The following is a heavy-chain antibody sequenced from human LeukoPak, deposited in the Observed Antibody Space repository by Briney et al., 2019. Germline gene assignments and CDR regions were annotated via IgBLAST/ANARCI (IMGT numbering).Heavy chain of an antibody. CDR2: TNHSGST. D-gene: IGHD3-10*01. Sequence: SETLSLTCAVYGGSFSGYYWSWIRQPPGKGLEWIGETNHSGSTNYNPSLKSRVTISVDTSKNQFSLKLSSVTAADTAVYYCARTYYYGSGSYYNPRGYFDYWGQGTLVTVSS. V-gene: IGHV4-34*01. CDR3: ARTYYYGSGSYYNPRGYFDY. J-gene: IGHJ4*02. CDR1: GGSFSGYY.